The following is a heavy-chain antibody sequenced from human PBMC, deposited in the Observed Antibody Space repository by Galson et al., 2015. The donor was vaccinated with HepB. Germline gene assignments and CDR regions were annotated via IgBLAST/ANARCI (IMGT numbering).Heavy chain of an antibody. Sequence: SLRLSCAASGFTFSSYGMHWVRQAPGKGLEWVAVIWYDGSNKYYADSVKGRFTISRDNSKNTLYLQMNSLRAEDTAVYYCARGRLGVAAVFDYWGQGTLVTVSS. CDR1: GFTFSSYG. CDR3: ARGRLGVAAVFDY. V-gene: IGHV3-33*01. J-gene: IGHJ4*02. CDR2: IWYDGSNK. D-gene: IGHD6-13*01.